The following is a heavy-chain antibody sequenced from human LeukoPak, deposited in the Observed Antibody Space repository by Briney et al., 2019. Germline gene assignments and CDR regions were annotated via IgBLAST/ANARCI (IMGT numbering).Heavy chain of an antibody. V-gene: IGHV3-21*01. CDR3: ARVSSSSPLYYYYYMDV. CDR1: GFTFSSYS. Sequence: GGSLRLSCAASGFTFSSYSMNWVRQAPGKGLEWVSSISSSSSYIYYADSVKGRFTISRDNAKNSLYLQMNSLRAEDTAVYYCARVSSSSPLYYYYYMDVWGRGTTVTVSS. J-gene: IGHJ6*03. D-gene: IGHD6-6*01. CDR2: ISSSSSYI.